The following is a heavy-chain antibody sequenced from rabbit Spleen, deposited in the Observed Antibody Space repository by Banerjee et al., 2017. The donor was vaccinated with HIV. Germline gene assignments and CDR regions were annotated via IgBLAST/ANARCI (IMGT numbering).Heavy chain of an antibody. Sequence: QEQLVESGGGLVQPEGSLTLTCKASGFDFSSVAVCWVRQAPGKGPEWIACIYNGDGNTYYASWVNGRFTISRSTSLNTVTLQMTSLTAADTATYFCARDIIGINYDTILWGPGTLVTVS. V-gene: IGHV1S47*01. J-gene: IGHJ4*01. CDR3: ARDIIGINYDTIL. CDR2: IYNGDGNT. D-gene: IGHD8-1*01. CDR1: GFDFSSVA.